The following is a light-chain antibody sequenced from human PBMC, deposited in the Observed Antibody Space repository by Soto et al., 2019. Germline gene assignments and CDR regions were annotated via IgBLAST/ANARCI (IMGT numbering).Light chain of an antibody. CDR1: QSISSW. CDR2: HAS. Sequence: DIQMTQSPSTLSASVGDRVTITCRASQSISSWLAWYQQKPGTAPKVLIYHASNLQSGVPSRFSGSGSGTEFTLTISSLQPDDFATYYCPQYNTYPWTFGQGTKVDI. CDR3: PQYNTYPWT. V-gene: IGKV1-5*01. J-gene: IGKJ1*01.